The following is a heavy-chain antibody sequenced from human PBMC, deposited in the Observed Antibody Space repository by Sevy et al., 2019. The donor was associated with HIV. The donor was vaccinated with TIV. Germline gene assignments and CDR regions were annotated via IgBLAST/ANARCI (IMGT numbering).Heavy chain of an antibody. Sequence: GGSLRLSCAASGFTFAKYSMSWLRQAPGKGLEWVSTFSFGCGRINYADSVKGRFTISRDDSKNTLYLQMNSLRAEDTATYFCAREGCAQPHDYWGQGTLVTVSS. CDR3: AREGCAQPHDY. CDR2: FSFGCGRI. V-gene: IGHV3-23*01. J-gene: IGHJ4*02. CDR1: GFTFAKYS.